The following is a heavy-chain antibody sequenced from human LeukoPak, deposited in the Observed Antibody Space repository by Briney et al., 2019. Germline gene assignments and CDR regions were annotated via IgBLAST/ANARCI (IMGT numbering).Heavy chain of an antibody. V-gene: IGHV3-11*01. CDR3: AKDIDSGEQLWYAFDI. D-gene: IGHD5-18*01. CDR1: GFTFSDNY. Sequence: GGSLRLSCAASGFTFSDNYMTWVRQAPGKGLEWLSYISGNGGVIQYADSVKGRFTISRDNAKNSLYLQMNSLRAEDMALYYCAKDIDSGEQLWYAFDIWGQGTMVTVSS. J-gene: IGHJ3*02. CDR2: ISGNGGVI.